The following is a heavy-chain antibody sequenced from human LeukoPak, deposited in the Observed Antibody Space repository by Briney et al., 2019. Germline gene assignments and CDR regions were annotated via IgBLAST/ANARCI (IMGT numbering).Heavy chain of an antibody. CDR3: ARDSRDGREYYGSGSYYYYYGMDV. CDR1: GFTVSSNY. Sequence: GGSLRLSCAVSGFTVSSNYMSWVRQAPGKGLEWVSVIYSGGSTYYADSVKGRFTISRDNSKNTLYLQMNSLRAEDTVVYYCARDSRDGREYYGSGSYYYYYGMDVWGQGTTVTVSS. CDR2: IYSGGST. J-gene: IGHJ6*02. V-gene: IGHV3-66*01. D-gene: IGHD3-10*01.